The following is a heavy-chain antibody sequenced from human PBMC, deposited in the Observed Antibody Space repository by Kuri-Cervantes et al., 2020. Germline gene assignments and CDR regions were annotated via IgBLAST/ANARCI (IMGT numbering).Heavy chain of an antibody. J-gene: IGHJ3*02. D-gene: IGHD6-19*01. CDR3: AKDQYSSGWYYAFDI. CDR2: ISYDGSNK. V-gene: IGHV3-30*18. Sequence: LSLTCAASGFTFSSYGMHWVRQAPGRGLEWVAVISYDGSNKYYADSVKGRFTISRDNSKNTLYLQMNSLRAEDTALYYCAKDQYSSGWYYAFDIWGQGTMVTVSS. CDR1: GFTFSSYG.